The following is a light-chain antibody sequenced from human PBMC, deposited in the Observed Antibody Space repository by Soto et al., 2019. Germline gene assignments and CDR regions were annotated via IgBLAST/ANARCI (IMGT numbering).Light chain of an antibody. J-gene: IGKJ5*01. CDR1: QSIGSY. CDR3: QQSRSKPLVT. V-gene: IGKV1-39*01. CDR2: TAS. Sequence: DIQMTQSPSSLSASVGDRVTITCRASQSIGSYVNWYQQKPGKAPRLLIYTASTLQSGVPSRFSGIGSGTDFTLTISSLQPEDFATYYCQQSRSKPLVTFGQGTRLEIK.